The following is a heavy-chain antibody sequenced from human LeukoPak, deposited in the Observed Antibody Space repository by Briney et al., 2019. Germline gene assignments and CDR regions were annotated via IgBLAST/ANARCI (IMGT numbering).Heavy chain of an antibody. V-gene: IGHV3-48*01. J-gene: IGHJ4*02. CDR1: GFTFSSYS. CDR3: ASKSWSTSGWHNHFDY. D-gene: IGHD6-19*01. Sequence: PGGSLRLSCAASGFTFSSYSMNWVRQAPGKGLEWGSYISSSSSTIYYADSVKGRFTISRDNAKTSLYLQMNSLRAEDTAVYYCASKSWSTSGWHNHFDYWGQGTLVTVSS. CDR2: ISSSSSTI.